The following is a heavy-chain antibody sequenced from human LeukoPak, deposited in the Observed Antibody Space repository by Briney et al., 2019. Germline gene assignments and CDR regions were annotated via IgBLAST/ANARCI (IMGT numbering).Heavy chain of an antibody. CDR3: ASGSGYLITS. D-gene: IGHD3-9*01. V-gene: IGHV3-7*01. J-gene: IGHJ5*02. Sequence: GGSLRLSCAATGFSLRSYWMNWVRQAPGKGLEWLAIIKQDGSEKHYKGSVEGRFTISRDNAKNSLHLQMNSLRAEDTAVYYCASGSGYLITSWGQGTLVTVSS. CDR2: IKQDGSEK. CDR1: GFSLRSYW.